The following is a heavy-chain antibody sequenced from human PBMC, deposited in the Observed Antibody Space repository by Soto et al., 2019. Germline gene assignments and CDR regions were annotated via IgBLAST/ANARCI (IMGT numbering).Heavy chain of an antibody. CDR2: IHYSGTT. Sequence: SETLSLTCTVSGGSMRNYFWTWIRQPPGKGLEWIGYIHYSGTTSFFPSYNPSLRSRVTISEDTSKNQFSLKLLSVTTADTAVYFCAAGEASSRNLAPYYLDFWGQGTLVASPQ. CDR1: GGSMRNYF. V-gene: IGHV4-59*01. CDR3: AAGEASSRNLAPYYLDF. J-gene: IGHJ4*02. D-gene: IGHD6-13*01.